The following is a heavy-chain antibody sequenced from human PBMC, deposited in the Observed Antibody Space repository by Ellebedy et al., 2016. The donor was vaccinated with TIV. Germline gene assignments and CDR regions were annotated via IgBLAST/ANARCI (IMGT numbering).Heavy chain of an antibody. Sequence: AASVKVSCKASGYTFTGYYMHWVRQAPGQGLEWMGRIIPILGITNYAQKFQGRVTITADKSTSTAYMELSSLRSEDTAVYYCARVIEGGNSDYFDYWGQGTLVTVSS. CDR2: IIPILGIT. V-gene: IGHV1-69*04. CDR1: GYTFTGYY. CDR3: ARVIEGGNSDYFDY. J-gene: IGHJ4*02. D-gene: IGHD4-23*01.